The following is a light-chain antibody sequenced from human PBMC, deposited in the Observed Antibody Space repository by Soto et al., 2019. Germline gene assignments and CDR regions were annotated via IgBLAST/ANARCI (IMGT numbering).Light chain of an antibody. CDR1: QDISNY. Sequence: DVQMTQSPSTLSASVGDRITITCRASQDISNYLAWYQQKPGKVPKLLIYSASTLQSGVPSRFSGSGSGTDFTLTISSLQPEDVATYFCQKYNSALTFGQGTRLENK. J-gene: IGKJ5*01. V-gene: IGKV1-27*01. CDR2: SAS. CDR3: QKYNSALT.